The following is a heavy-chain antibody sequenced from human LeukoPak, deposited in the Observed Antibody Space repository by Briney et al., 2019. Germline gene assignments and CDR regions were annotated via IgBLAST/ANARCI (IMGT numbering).Heavy chain of an antibody. CDR3: ARLIAPTWCSVAGSRGQNDN. V-gene: IGHV4-39*01. CDR1: GVSISSGSYY. J-gene: IGHJ4*02. CDR2: IYYSGSA. Sequence: SGTLSLTCTVSGVSISSGSYYWGWICQPPGKGLEWIGSIYYSGSAYYNPSLRSRVTISVDTSKNQFSLKLNSVTAADTAVYYCARLIAPTWCSVAGSRGQNDNWGQGTLVTVSS. D-gene: IGHD6-19*01.